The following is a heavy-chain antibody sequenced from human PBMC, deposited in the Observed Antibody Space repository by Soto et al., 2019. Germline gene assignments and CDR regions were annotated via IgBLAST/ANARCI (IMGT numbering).Heavy chain of an antibody. J-gene: IGHJ4*02. D-gene: IGHD1-26*01. Sequence: GASVKVSCKASGYTFTDYYMHCVRQAPGQGLEWMGWINPNSGDTNYAQKFQGRVTMTRDTSISTAYMELSRLTSDDTAVHYCARATYGGSYSVVYWGQGTLVTVSS. CDR1: GYTFTDYY. CDR3: ARATYGGSYSVVY. CDR2: INPNSGDT. V-gene: IGHV1-2*02.